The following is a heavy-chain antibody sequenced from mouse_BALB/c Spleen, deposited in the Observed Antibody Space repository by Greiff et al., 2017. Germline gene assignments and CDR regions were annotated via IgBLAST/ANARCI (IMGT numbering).Heavy chain of an antibody. V-gene: IGHV1S81*02. CDR3: ASYRYDRYYFDY. D-gene: IGHD2-14*01. J-gene: IGHJ2*01. CDR2: NNPSNGRT. CDR1: GYTFTSYW. Sequence: QVQLQQPGAELVKPGASVKPSCKASGYTFTSYWMHWVKQRPGQGLEWIGENNPSNGRTNYNEKFKSKATLTVDKSSSTAYMQLSSLTSEDSAVYYCASYRYDRYYFDYWGQGTTLTVSS.